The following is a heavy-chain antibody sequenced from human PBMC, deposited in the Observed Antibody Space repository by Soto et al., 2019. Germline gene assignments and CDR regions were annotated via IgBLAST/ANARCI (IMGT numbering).Heavy chain of an antibody. V-gene: IGHV1-69*01. CDR3: ARAQYDYVWGSYRPNWFDP. D-gene: IGHD3-16*02. J-gene: IGHJ5*02. CDR1: GGTFSSYA. Sequence: QVQLVQSGAEVKKPGSSVKVSCKASGGTFSSYAISWVRQAPGQGLEWMGGIIPIFGTANYAQKFQGRVTITADESTSTAYMELRSLRSEDTAVYYCARAQYDYVWGSYRPNWFDPWGQGTLVTVSS. CDR2: IIPIFGTA.